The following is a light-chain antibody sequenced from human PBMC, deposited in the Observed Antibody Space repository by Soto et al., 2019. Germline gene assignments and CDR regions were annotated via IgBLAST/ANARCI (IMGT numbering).Light chain of an antibody. CDR1: QSVSSH. J-gene: IGKJ3*01. V-gene: IGKV3-11*01. CDR2: DAS. CDR3: QPRGHWPPPIT. Sequence: EIVLTQSPSSLSSSVGERVTLSCRTSQSVSSHLAWYQQKPGQAKRPIIQDASRSASRTPATLSGSGFGTDFTLTLTSLEPEHFAVYYCQPRGHWPPPITFGPGTKVEIK.